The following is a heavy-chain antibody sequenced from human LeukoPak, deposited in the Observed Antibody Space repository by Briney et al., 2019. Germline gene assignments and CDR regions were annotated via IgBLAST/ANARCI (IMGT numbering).Heavy chain of an antibody. D-gene: IGHD3-22*01. Sequence: PGGSLRLSCAASGFTFSSYWMSWVRQAPGKGLEWVANIKQDGSEKYYVDSVKGPFTISRDNAKNSLYLQMNGLRAEDTAVYYCASLSTLYYDSSGYYYYWGQGTLVTVPS. CDR1: GFTFSSYW. J-gene: IGHJ4*02. CDR2: IKQDGSEK. CDR3: ASLSTLYYDSSGYYYY. V-gene: IGHV3-7*01.